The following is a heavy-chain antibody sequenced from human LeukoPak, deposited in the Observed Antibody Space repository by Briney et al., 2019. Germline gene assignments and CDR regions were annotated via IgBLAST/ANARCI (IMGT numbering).Heavy chain of an antibody. D-gene: IGHD3-10*01. J-gene: IGHJ4*02. CDR2: ISISGTTI. CDR1: GFTFNTYS. Sequence: GGSLRLSCAVSGFTFNTYSMNWVRQAPGKGLEWVSYISISGTTIYYADSVKGRFTISRDTAKNSLYLQMNSLRVEDTAVYYCARGGAWFGESIDYWGQGTLVTVSS. CDR3: ARGGAWFGESIDY. V-gene: IGHV3-48*01.